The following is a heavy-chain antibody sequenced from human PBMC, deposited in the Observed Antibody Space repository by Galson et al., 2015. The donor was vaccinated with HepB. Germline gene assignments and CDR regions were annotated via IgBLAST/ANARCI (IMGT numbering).Heavy chain of an antibody. CDR3: ARDRRYSGYDRHHYFDY. J-gene: IGHJ4*02. CDR1: GFTFSSYW. V-gene: IGHV3-7*03. Sequence: SLRLSCAASGFTFSSYWMSWVRQAPGKGLEWVANIKQDGSEKYYVDSVKGRFTISRDNAKNSLYLQMNSLRAEDTAVYYCARDRRYSGYDRHHYFDYWGQETLVTVSS. CDR2: IKQDGSEK. D-gene: IGHD5-12*01.